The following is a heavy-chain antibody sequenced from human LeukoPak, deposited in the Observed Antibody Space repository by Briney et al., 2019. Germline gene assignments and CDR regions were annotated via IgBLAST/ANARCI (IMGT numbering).Heavy chain of an antibody. J-gene: IGHJ3*02. CDR3: AKDKGYYFDSSGPGDVFDI. V-gene: IGHV3-9*01. Sequence: GGSLRLSCAASGFTFDDYAMHWVRQAPGKGLEWVSGISWNSGSIGYADSVKGRFTVSRDNAKNSLYLQMNSLRAEDTALYYCAKDKGYYFDSSGPGDVFDIWGQGTMVTVSS. CDR1: GFTFDDYA. D-gene: IGHD3-22*01. CDR2: ISWNSGSI.